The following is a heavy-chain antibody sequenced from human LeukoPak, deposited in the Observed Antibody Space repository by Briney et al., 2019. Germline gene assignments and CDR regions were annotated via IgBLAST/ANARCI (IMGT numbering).Heavy chain of an antibody. V-gene: IGHV3-30-3*01. CDR3: ANGDVTRTYFDY. J-gene: IGHJ4*02. CDR2: ISYDGSNK. CDR1: GFTFSSYA. Sequence: GGSLRLSCAASGFTFSSYAMHWVRQAPGKGLEWVAVISYDGSNKYYADSVKGRFTISRDNSKNTLYLQMNSLRAEDTAVYYCANGDVTRTYFDYWGQGTLVTVSS. D-gene: IGHD3-10*01.